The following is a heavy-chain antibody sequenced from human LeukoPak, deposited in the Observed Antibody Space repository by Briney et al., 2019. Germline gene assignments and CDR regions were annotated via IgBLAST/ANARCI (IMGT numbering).Heavy chain of an antibody. V-gene: IGHV1-2*02. D-gene: IGHD3-10*01. CDR1: GFTFTGHY. Sequence: ASVKVSCKASGFTFTGHYMHWVRQAPGQGLEWMGWINGNSDATNYARNFQDRVTLTRDTSISTVYMELSRLRIDDTAVYYCARDFSWGVDYWGQGTLVTVSS. CDR3: ARDFSWGVDY. J-gene: IGHJ4*02. CDR2: INGNSDAT.